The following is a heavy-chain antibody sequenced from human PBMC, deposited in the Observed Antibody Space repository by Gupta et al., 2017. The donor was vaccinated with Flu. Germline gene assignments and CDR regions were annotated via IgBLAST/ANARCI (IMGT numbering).Heavy chain of an antibody. CDR3: ARENHIMIFEIAQNYYYMDV. J-gene: IGHJ6*03. D-gene: IGHD3/OR15-3a*01. CDR2: ISSSGSST. V-gene: IGHV3-11*01. Sequence: QVQLAESGGGLVKPGGSLRLSCAASGFTFNDYYMTWIRQAPGKGLEWVSYISSSGSSTYYADSVKGRFTISRDNAKNSLCLQMNSLRAEDTAIYYCARENHIMIFEIAQNYYYMDVWGKGTTVTVSS. CDR1: GFTFNDYY.